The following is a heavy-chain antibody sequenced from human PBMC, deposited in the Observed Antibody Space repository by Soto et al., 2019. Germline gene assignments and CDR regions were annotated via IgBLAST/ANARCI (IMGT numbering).Heavy chain of an antibody. Sequence: NPGGSLRLSCAASGFTFSSYSMNWVRQAPGKGLEWVSSISSSSSYIYYADSVKGRFTISRDNAKNSLYLQMNSLRAEDTAVYYCARDPYSSSLLYYYYYGMDVWGQGTTVTVS. J-gene: IGHJ6*02. V-gene: IGHV3-21*01. CDR1: GFTFSSYS. D-gene: IGHD6-6*01. CDR3: ARDPYSSSLLYYYYYGMDV. CDR2: ISSSSSYI.